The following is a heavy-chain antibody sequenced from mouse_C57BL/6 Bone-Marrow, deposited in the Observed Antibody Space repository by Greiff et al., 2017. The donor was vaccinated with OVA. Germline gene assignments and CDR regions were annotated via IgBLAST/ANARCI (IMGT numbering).Heavy chain of an antibody. CDR2: IYPRSGNT. Sequence: QVQLQQSGAELARPGASVTLSCKASGYTFTSYGISWVKQRTGQGLEWIGEIYPRSGNTYYNEKFKGKATLTADKSSSTAYMELRSLTSEDSAVYFCAYYYGSRGDYAMDYWGQGTSVTVSS. J-gene: IGHJ4*01. V-gene: IGHV1-81*01. D-gene: IGHD1-1*01. CDR1: GYTFTSYG. CDR3: AYYYGSRGDYAMDY.